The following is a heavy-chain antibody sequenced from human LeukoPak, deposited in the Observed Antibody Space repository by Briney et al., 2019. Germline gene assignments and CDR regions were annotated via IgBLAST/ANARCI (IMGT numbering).Heavy chain of an antibody. D-gene: IGHD4-17*01. CDR2: ISAYNGNT. CDR3: ARANGNGDYDSLNYYYGMDV. V-gene: IGHV1-18*01. CDR1: GYTFASYV. Sequence: ASVKVSCKASGYTFASYVISWVRQAPGQGLEWMGWISAYNGNTNYAQKLQGRVTMTTDTSTSTAYMELRSLRSDDTAVYYCARANGNGDYDSLNYYYGMDVWGQGTTVTVPS. J-gene: IGHJ6*02.